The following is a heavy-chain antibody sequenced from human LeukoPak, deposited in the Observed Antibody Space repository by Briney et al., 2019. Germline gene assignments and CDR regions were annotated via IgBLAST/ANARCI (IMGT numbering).Heavy chain of an antibody. V-gene: IGHV3-30*02. D-gene: IGHD3-22*01. Sequence: GGSLRLSCAASGFTFSSYGMHWVRQAPGKGLEWVAFIRYDGSNKYYADSVKGRFTISRDNSKNTLYLQMNSLRAEDTAVYYCANTRGGYYYDSSGYLDYWGQGTLVTVSS. J-gene: IGHJ4*02. CDR2: IRYDGSNK. CDR1: GFTFSSYG. CDR3: ANTRGGYYYDSSGYLDY.